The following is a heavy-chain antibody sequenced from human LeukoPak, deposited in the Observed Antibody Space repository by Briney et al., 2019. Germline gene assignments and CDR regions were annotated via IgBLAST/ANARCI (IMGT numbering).Heavy chain of an antibody. V-gene: IGHV3-30-3*01. CDR3: ARDIVVVPAAMYYFDY. CDR2: ISYDGSNK. D-gene: IGHD2-2*01. Sequence: GGSLRLSCAASRFTFSSYAMHWVRQAPGKGLEWVAVISYDGSNKYYADSVKGRFTISRDNSKNTLYLQMNSLRAEDTAVYYCARDIVVVPAAMYYFDYWGQGTLVTVSS. CDR1: RFTFSSYA. J-gene: IGHJ4*02.